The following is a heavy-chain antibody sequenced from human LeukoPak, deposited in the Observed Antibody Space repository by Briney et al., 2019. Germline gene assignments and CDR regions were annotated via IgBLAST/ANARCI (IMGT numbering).Heavy chain of an antibody. Sequence: SETLSLTCTVSGGSISSYYWSWIRQPPGKGLEWIGYIYYSGSTNYNPSLKSRVTISVDTSKNQFSLKLSSVTAADTAVYYCARGPIYCTNGVCYADWYFDLWGRGTLVTVSS. CDR1: GGSISSYY. J-gene: IGHJ2*01. D-gene: IGHD2-8*01. V-gene: IGHV4-59*01. CDR2: IYYSGST. CDR3: ARGPIYCTNGVCYADWYFDL.